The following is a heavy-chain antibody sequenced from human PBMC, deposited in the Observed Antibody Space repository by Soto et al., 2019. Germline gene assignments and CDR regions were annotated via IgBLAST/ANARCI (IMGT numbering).Heavy chain of an antibody. CDR2: IYHSGST. D-gene: IGHD1-26*01. CDR3: ARLKKVGATTKVGKPFDY. CDR1: GGSISSGGYS. V-gene: IGHV4-30-2*01. J-gene: IGHJ4*02. Sequence: PSETLSLTCAVSGGSISSGGYSWSWIRQPPGKGLEWIGYIYHSGSTYYNPSLKSRVTISVDRSKNQFSLKLSSVTAADTAVYYCARLKKVGATTKVGKPFDYWGQGTLVTVSS.